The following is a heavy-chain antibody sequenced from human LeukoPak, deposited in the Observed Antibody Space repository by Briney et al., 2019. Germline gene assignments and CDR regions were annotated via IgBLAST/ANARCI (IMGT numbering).Heavy chain of an antibody. V-gene: IGHV4-59*01. CDR1: GGSISSYY. J-gene: IGHJ2*01. Sequence: PSETLSLTCTVSGGSISSYYWSWIRQPPGKGLGWIGYIYYSGSTNYNPSLKSRATISVDTSKNQFSLKLSSVTAADTAVYYCARVADQNWYFDLWGRGTLVTVSS. CDR3: ARVADQNWYFDL. CDR2: IYYSGST.